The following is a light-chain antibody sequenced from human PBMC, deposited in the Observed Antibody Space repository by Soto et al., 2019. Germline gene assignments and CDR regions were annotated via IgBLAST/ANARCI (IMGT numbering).Light chain of an antibody. CDR3: QQLNIYPLT. J-gene: IGKJ4*01. CDR1: QGISSD. CDR2: AAS. Sequence: DIQLTQSPSFLSASVGDRVTITCRASQGISSDLAWYQQKPGKAPELLIYAASTLQSGVPSRFSGSGSGTEFTLTISSLQPEDFATYYCQQLNIYPLTFGGGTKVDIK. V-gene: IGKV1-9*01.